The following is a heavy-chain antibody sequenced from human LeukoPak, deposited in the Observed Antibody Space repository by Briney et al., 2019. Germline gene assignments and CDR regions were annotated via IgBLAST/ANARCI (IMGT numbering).Heavy chain of an antibody. CDR3: ARTGMGYDSSGYYYALPRKYYFDY. CDR1: GGSFSGYY. CDR2: INHSGST. Sequence: EPSETLSLTCAVYGGSFSGYYWSWIRQPPGKGLEWVGEINHSGSTNYNPSLKSRVTISVDTSKNQFSLKLSSVTAADTAVYYCARTGMGYDSSGYYYALPRKYYFDYWGQGTLVTVSS. V-gene: IGHV4-34*01. J-gene: IGHJ4*02. D-gene: IGHD3-22*01.